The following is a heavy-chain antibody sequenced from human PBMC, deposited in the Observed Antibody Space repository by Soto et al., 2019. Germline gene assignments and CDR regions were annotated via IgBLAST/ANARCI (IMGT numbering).Heavy chain of an antibody. V-gene: IGHV3-11*06. CDR3: TTELGYDSSGYYYPDAFDI. Sequence: PGGSLRLSCAASGFIFSDYYISWVRQAPGRGLEWLSYISQTGAYTNYADSVRGRFTISRDNAKNSLYLQMNSLRAEDTAVYYCTTELGYDSSGYYYPDAFDIWGQGTMVTVSS. CDR2: ISQTGAYT. J-gene: IGHJ3*02. D-gene: IGHD3-22*01. CDR1: GFIFSDYY.